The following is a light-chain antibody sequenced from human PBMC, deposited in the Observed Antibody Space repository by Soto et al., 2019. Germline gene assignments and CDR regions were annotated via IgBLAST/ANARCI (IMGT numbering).Light chain of an antibody. CDR2: TTS. CDR3: QQFNSLPYT. CDR1: QSVNSY. V-gene: IGKV3-15*01. Sequence: EIVMTQSPATLSVSPGERATLSCRASQSVNSYLAWYQQKPGQPPRLLIYTTSSRATGVPARFSGSGSGTEFTLTISSLQSEDFAVYYCQQFNSLPYTFGQVTKLEIK. J-gene: IGKJ2*01.